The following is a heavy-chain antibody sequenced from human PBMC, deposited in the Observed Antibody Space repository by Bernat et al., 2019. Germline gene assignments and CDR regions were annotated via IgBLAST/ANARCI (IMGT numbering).Heavy chain of an antibody. CDR1: GFTFSSYA. CDR3: ARDEFEATHPFLDY. V-gene: IGHV3-30-3*01. Sequence: QVQLVESGGGLVKPGGSLRLSCAASGFTFSSYAMHWVRQAPGKGLEWVAVISYDGSNKYYADSVKGRFTISRDNSKNTLYLQMNSLRAEDTAVYYCARDEFEATHPFLDYWGQGTLVTVSS. J-gene: IGHJ4*02. CDR2: ISYDGSNK. D-gene: IGHD5-12*01.